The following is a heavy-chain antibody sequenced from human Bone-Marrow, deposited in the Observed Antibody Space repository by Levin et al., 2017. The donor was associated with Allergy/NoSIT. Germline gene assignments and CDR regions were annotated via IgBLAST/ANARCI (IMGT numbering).Heavy chain of an antibody. CDR3: ARDHGDYIDY. Sequence: KVSCKSSGYSFSDYWFAWVRQKPGKGLEWMGTIYPGDSDTRYSPSFQGQVTISADNSISTAYLQWSSLKASDTAIYYCARDHGDYIDYWGQGTLVTVSS. CDR1: GYSFSDYW. J-gene: IGHJ4*02. V-gene: IGHV5-51*01. D-gene: IGHD4-17*01. CDR2: IYPGDSDT.